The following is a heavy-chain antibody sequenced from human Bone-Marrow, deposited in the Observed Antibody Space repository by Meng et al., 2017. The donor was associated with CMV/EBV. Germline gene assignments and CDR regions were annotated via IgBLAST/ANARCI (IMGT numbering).Heavy chain of an antibody. J-gene: IGHJ6*02. V-gene: IGHV3-53*05. CDR3: ARETYCSSTSCYIRSPYTIYYYGMDV. Sequence: GGSLRLSCAASGFTVSSNYMSWVRQAPGKGLEWVSVIYSGGSTYYADSVKGRFTISRDNSKNTLYLQMNSLRAEDTAVYYCARETYCSSTSCYIRSPYTIYYYGMDVWGQGTTVTASS. CDR1: GFTVSSNY. D-gene: IGHD2-2*02. CDR2: IYSGGST.